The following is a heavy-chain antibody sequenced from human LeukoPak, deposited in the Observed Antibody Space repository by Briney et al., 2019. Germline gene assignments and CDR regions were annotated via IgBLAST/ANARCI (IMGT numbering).Heavy chain of an antibody. Sequence: GGSLRLSCAASGFTFSSYWMHWVRQAPGKGLVWVSRINSDGSSTSYADSVKGRFTISRDNAKNTLYLQMNSLRAEDTAVYYCARVKRRKAADQYYFDYWGQGTLVTVSS. CDR3: ARVKRRKAADQYYFDY. V-gene: IGHV3-74*01. CDR2: INSDGSST. J-gene: IGHJ4*02. CDR1: GFTFSSYW. D-gene: IGHD1-14*01.